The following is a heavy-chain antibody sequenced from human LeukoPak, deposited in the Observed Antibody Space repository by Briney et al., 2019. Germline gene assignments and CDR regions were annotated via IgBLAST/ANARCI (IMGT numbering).Heavy chain of an antibody. CDR3: ATDITELVVPAAIRDWFDP. Sequence: GGSLRLSCAASGFTFSSYAMSWVRQAPGKGLEWVSAISGSGGSTYYADSVKGRFTISRDNSKNTLYLQMNSLRAEDTAVYYCATDITELVVPAAIRDWFDPWGQGTLSPSPQ. D-gene: IGHD2-2*01. CDR1: GFTFSSYA. V-gene: IGHV3-23*01. J-gene: IGHJ5*02. CDR2: ISGSGGST.